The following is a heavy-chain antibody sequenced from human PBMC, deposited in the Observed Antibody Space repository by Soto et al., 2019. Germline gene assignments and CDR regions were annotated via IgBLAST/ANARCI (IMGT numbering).Heavy chain of an antibody. V-gene: IGHV4-39*01. J-gene: IGHJ4*02. CDR3: ARVRNYVPGEYYFDY. CDR2: IYYSGST. CDR1: GGSISSSSYY. D-gene: IGHD3-16*01. Sequence: QLQLQESGPGLVKPSETLSLTCTVSGGSISSSSYYWGWIRQPPGKGLEWIGSIYYSGSTYYNPSLKSRVTISVDTSKNQFSLKLSSVTAADTAVYYCARVRNYVPGEYYFDYWGQGTLVTVSS.